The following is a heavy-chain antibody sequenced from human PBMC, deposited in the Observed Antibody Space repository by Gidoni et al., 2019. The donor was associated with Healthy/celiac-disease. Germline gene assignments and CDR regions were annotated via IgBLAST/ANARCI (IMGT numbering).Heavy chain of an antibody. Sequence: QVQLVQSGAEVKKPGASVKVSCTASGYTFTSYAMHWVRQAPGQRLEWMGWINAGNGNTKYSQKFQGRVTITRDTSASTAYMELSSLRSEDTAVYYCARDEAVAGTDYWGQGTLVTVSS. CDR2: INAGNGNT. CDR3: ARDEAVAGTDY. V-gene: IGHV1-3*01. D-gene: IGHD6-19*01. CDR1: GYTFTSYA. J-gene: IGHJ4*02.